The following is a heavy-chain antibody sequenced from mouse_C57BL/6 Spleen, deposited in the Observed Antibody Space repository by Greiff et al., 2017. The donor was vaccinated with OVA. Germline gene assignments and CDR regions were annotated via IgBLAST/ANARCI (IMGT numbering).Heavy chain of an antibody. V-gene: IGHV14-2*01. J-gene: IGHJ1*03. Sequence: VQLQQSGAELVKPGASVKLSCTASGFTIKDYYMHWVKQRTEQGLEWIGRIDPEAGETKYAPKFQGKATITADTSSNTTYLQSSSLASEDTDVYYCARSDYGTWYFDVWGKGTTVTVSS. CDR3: ARSDYGTWYFDV. D-gene: IGHD2-4*01. CDR2: IDPEAGET. CDR1: GFTIKDYY.